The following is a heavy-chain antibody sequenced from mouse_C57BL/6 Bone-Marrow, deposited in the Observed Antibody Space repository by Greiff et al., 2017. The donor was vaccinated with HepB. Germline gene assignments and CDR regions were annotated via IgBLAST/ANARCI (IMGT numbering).Heavy chain of an antibody. CDR2: ISNGGGST. D-gene: IGHD4-1*01. CDR3: ARRIPGTAMDY. V-gene: IGHV5-12*01. CDR1: GFTFSDYY. J-gene: IGHJ4*01. Sequence: EVKLVESGGGLVQPGGSLKLSCAASGFTFSDYYMYWVRQTPEKRLEWVAYISNGGGSTYYPDTVKGRFTISRDNAKNTLYLQMSRLKSEDTAMYYCARRIPGTAMDYWGQGTSVTVSS.